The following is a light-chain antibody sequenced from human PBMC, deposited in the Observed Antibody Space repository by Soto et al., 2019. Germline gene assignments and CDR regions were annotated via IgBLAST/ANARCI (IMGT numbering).Light chain of an antibody. Sequence: QPMLTQPPSASGSPGQSVTISCTGTSSDVGNSNFISWYQHYPGKAPKLMIYEVTKRPSGVPDRFSGSKSGNIVSLTVSGLQGEDEANYYCSSYADFNNVLFGGGTKVTVL. CDR1: SSDVGNSNF. V-gene: IGLV2-8*01. J-gene: IGLJ3*02. CDR2: EVT. CDR3: SSYADFNNVL.